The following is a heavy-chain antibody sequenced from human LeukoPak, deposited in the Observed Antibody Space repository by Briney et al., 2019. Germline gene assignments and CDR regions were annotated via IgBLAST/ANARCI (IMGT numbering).Heavy chain of an antibody. Sequence: GGSLRLSCAASGFTVSSNYMSWVRQAPGKGLEWVSVIYSGGSTYYADSVKGRFTISRDNSKNTLYLQMNSLRAEDTAVNYCARDAYCGGDCYSSYWGQGTLVTVSS. CDR3: ARDAYCGGDCYSSY. CDR1: GFTVSSNY. J-gene: IGHJ4*02. D-gene: IGHD2-21*02. V-gene: IGHV3-66*01. CDR2: IYSGGST.